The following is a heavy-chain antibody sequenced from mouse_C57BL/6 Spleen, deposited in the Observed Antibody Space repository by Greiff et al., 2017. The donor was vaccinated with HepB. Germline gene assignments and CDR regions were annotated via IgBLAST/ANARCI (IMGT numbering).Heavy chain of an antibody. D-gene: IGHD1-1*01. CDR2: IRLKSDNYAT. Sequence: EVMLVESGGGLVQPGGSMKLSCVASGFTFSNYWMNWVRQSPEKGLEWVAQIRLKSDNYATHYAESVKGRFTISRDDSKSSVYLQMNNLRAEDTGIYYCTGFSLITTVDDYWGQGTTLTVSS. V-gene: IGHV6-3*01. J-gene: IGHJ2*01. CDR3: TGFSLITTVDDY. CDR1: GFTFSNYW.